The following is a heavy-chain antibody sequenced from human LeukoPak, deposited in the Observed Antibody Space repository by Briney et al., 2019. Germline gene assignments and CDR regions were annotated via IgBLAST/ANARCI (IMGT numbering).Heavy chain of an antibody. CDR1: GFTFSSYW. V-gene: IGHV3-7*03. Sequence: GGSLKLSCAASGFTFSSYWMSWVRQAPGKGLEWVASIKQDGSEKYYVDSVKGRFTISRDNAKSSLYLQMNSLRAEDTAVYYCASSKQSYRSRWYYFDYWGQGNLVNVSS. CDR3: ASSKQSYRSRWYYFDY. CDR2: IKQDGSEK. J-gene: IGHJ4*02. D-gene: IGHD6-13*01.